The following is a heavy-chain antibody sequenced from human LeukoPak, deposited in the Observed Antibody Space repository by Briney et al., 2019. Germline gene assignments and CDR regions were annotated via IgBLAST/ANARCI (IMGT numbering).Heavy chain of an antibody. D-gene: IGHD4-17*01. CDR1: GFTFSTYA. Sequence: PGGSLRLSCAASGFTFSTYAMSWVRQAPGKGLQWVAFIGAEGDTYYAESVKGRFTVSRDNSRNTIYLHLNSLPGDDTATYYCVKSATVTTPRGRFDVWGQGTMVTVSS. J-gene: IGHJ3*01. V-gene: IGHV3-23*01. CDR3: VKSATVTTPRGRFDV. CDR2: IGAEGDT.